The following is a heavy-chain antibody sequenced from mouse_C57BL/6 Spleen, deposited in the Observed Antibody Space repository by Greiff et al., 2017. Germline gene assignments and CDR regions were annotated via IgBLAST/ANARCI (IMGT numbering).Heavy chain of an antibody. CDR3: ARDRRWAMDY. V-gene: IGHV3-6*01. D-gene: IGHD1-1*01. CDR1: GYSITSGYY. CDR2: ISYDGSN. J-gene: IGHJ4*01. Sequence: VQLKESGPGLVKPSQSLSLTCSVTGYSITSGYYWNWIRQFPGNKLEWMGYISYDGSNNYNPSLKNRISITRDTSKNQFFLKLNSVTTEDTATYYCARDRRWAMDYWGQGTSVTVSS.